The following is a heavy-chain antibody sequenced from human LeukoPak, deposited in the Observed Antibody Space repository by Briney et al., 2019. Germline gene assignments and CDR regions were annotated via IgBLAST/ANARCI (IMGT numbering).Heavy chain of an antibody. CDR1: GLSVSSYY. CDR3: AGQDWFDP. Sequence: GGSLRLSCGASGLSVSSYYMSWVRQAPGQGLEWVSVIYSGGSTYYTDSVKGRFTISRDNSKNTLYLQMNSLRAEDTAVYYCAGQDWFDPWGQGTLVTVSS. CDR2: IYSGGST. V-gene: IGHV3-53*01. J-gene: IGHJ5*02.